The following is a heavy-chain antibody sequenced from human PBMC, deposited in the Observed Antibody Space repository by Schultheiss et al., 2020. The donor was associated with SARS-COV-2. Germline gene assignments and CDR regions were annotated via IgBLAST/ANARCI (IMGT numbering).Heavy chain of an antibody. Sequence: GESLKISCAASGFTVSSNYMSWVRQAPGKGLEWVSYISSSSSYIYYADSVKGRFTISRDNAQNSLYLQMNSLRAEDTAVYYCARDGGSGGSGWYGWFDPWGQGTLVTVSS. CDR3: ARDGGSGGSGWYGWFDP. CDR2: ISSSSSYI. V-gene: IGHV3-11*05. J-gene: IGHJ5*02. D-gene: IGHD6-19*01. CDR1: GFTVSSNY.